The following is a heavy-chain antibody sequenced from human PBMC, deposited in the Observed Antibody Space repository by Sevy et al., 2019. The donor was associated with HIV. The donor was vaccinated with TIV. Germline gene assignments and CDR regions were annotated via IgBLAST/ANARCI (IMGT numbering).Heavy chain of an antibody. J-gene: IGHJ1*01. CDR2: ISGSGDST. CDR3: STPGYCTDAVCLYGYFQR. Sequence: GGSLRLSCAASRFTFSSYVLSWVRQAPGKGLEWVSAISGSGDSTYYADSVKGRFTISRDNSKNTLYLQMNSLRAEDTAIYYCSTPGYCTDAVCLYGYFQRWGQGTLVTVSS. D-gene: IGHD2-8*01. V-gene: IGHV3-23*01. CDR1: RFTFSSYV.